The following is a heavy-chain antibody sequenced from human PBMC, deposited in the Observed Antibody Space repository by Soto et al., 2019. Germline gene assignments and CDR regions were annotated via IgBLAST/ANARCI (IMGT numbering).Heavy chain of an antibody. CDR2: ISSSGSTI. CDR3: ASWPRIGLEWLSTC. V-gene: IGHV3-11*01. CDR1: GFTFSDYY. J-gene: IGHJ4*02. D-gene: IGHD3-3*01. Sequence: QVQLVEPGGGLVKPGGSLRLSCAASGFTFSDYYMSWIRQAPGKGLEWVSYISSSGSTIYYADSVKGRFTISRDNAKNSLYLQMNSLRAEDTAVYYCASWPRIGLEWLSTCWGQGTLVTVSS.